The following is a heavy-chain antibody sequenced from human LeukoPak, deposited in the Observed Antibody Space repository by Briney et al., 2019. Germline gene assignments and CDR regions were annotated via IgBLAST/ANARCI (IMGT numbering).Heavy chain of an antibody. CDR2: ISGSGGST. CDR3: AKDPSMIVVVIEYFDY. V-gene: IGHV3-23*01. J-gene: IGHJ4*02. D-gene: IGHD3-22*01. Sequence: GGSLRLSCAASGFTFSSYAMSWVCQAPGKGLEWVSAISGSGGSTYYADSVKGRFTISRGNSKNTLYLQMNSLRAEDTAVYYCAKDPSMIVVVIEYFDYWGQGTLVTVSS. CDR1: GFTFSSYA.